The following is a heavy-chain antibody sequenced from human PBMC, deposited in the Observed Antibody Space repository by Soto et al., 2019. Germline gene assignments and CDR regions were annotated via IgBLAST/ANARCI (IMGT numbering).Heavy chain of an antibody. Sequence: GGSLRLSCAASGFTFSNYDMHWVRQVTGKGLEWVSTIGTAGDTYYPGSVKGRFTISRENAKNSLYLQMNSLRAEGTAVYYCARDRYDFWSGYSNWFDPWGQGTLVTVSS. J-gene: IGHJ5*02. CDR3: ARDRYDFWSGYSNWFDP. D-gene: IGHD3-3*01. CDR2: IGTAGDT. CDR1: GFTFSNYD. V-gene: IGHV3-13*01.